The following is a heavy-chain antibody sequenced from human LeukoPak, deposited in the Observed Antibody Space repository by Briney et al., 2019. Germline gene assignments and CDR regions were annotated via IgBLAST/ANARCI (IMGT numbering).Heavy chain of an antibody. CDR2: IWYDGSNK. J-gene: IGHJ4*02. CDR1: GFTFSSYG. V-gene: IGHV3-33*08. CDR3: ARDLSSGWTPYFDY. D-gene: IGHD6-19*01. Sequence: GGSLRLSCAASGFTFSSYGMHWVRQAPGKGLEWVAVIWYDGSNKYYAGSVKGRFTISRDNSKNTLYLQMNSLRAEDTAVYYCARDLSSGWTPYFDYWGQGTLVTVSS.